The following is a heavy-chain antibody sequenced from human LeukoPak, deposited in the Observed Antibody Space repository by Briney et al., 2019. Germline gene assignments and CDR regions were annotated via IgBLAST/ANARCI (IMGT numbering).Heavy chain of an antibody. CDR3: ARGVNYHASGSYFRDWFYS. J-gene: IGHJ5*01. V-gene: IGHV3-21*01. CDR1: GFTFGSYS. D-gene: IGHD3-10*01. Sequence: TGGSLRLSCAASGFTFGSYSVNWVRQAPGKGLEWVSSISSSSSYIYYADSVKGRFTISRDNAKNSLYLQMNSLRAEDTAVYYCARGVNYHASGSYFRDWFYSWGQGTLVTVSS. CDR2: ISSSSSYI.